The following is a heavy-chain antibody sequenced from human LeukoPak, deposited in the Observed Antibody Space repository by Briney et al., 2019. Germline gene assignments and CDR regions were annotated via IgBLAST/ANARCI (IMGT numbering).Heavy chain of an antibody. D-gene: IGHD3-22*01. Sequence: SETLFLTCTVSGGSISSYYWSWIRQPPGKGLEWIGYIHYSGSTNYNPSLKSRVTISVDTSKNQFSLKLSSVTAADTAVYYCAREPPHYYDSSGYYYTQGGWFDPWGQGTLVTVSS. CDR3: AREPPHYYDSSGYYYTQGGWFDP. CDR1: GGSISSYY. V-gene: IGHV4-59*01. CDR2: IHYSGST. J-gene: IGHJ5*02.